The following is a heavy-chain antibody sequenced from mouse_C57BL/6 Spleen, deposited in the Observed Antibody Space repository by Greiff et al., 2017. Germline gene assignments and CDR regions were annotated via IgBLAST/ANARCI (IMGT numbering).Heavy chain of an antibody. V-gene: IGHV1-64*01. CDR1: GYTFTSYW. D-gene: IGHD1-1*01. J-gene: IGHJ2*01. Sequence: QVQLQQPGAELVKPGASVKLSCKASGYTFTSYWMHWVKQRPGQGLEWIGMIHPNSGSTNYNEKFKSKATLTVDKSSSTASMQLSSLTSEDSAVYYCARNYYGSSYYFDYWGKGTTRTVSS. CDR3: ARNYYGSSYYFDY. CDR2: IHPNSGST.